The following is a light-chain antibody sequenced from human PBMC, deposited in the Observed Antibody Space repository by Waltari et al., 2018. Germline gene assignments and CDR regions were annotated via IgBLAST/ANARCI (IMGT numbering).Light chain of an antibody. Sequence: DIQMTQSPSSLSASVGDRVTITCRASQTISTYLNWYQQKPGKAPKLLIYGASSLQGGVPSRFSGSVSGTDFILTISSLQPEDFATYYCQQSYSTHRTFGQGTKVEIK. CDR2: GAS. CDR3: QQSYSTHRT. CDR1: QTISTY. J-gene: IGKJ1*01. V-gene: IGKV1-39*01.